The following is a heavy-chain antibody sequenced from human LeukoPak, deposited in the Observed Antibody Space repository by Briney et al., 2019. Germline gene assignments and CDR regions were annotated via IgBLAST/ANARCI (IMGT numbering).Heavy chain of an antibody. CDR2: IYYSGST. Sequence: SETPSLTCTVSGGSISSSSYYWGWIRQPPGKGLEWIGSIYYSGSTYYNPSLKSRVTISVDTSKNQFSLKLSSVTAADTPVYYWARDNGSGSYYDYWGQGTLVTVSS. CDR3: ARDNGSGSYYDY. J-gene: IGHJ4*02. V-gene: IGHV4-39*07. D-gene: IGHD3-10*01. CDR1: GGSISSSSYY.